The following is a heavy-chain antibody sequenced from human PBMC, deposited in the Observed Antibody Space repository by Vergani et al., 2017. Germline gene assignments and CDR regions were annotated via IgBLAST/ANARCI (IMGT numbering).Heavy chain of an antibody. V-gene: IGHV3-23*01. J-gene: IGHJ6*03. Sequence: EAQLLESGGGLAQPGGSLRLSCAATGFSFAGYAMTWVRQAPGKGPEWVSTLSGTGATTYYADSVKGRFTISRDNSKNTLFLQMNNLRVEDTARYYCAKSPRRYXDCDSSPYYYMDVWGNGTTVTVS. CDR1: GFSFAGYA. D-gene: IGHD2-21*02. CDR2: LSGTGATT. CDR3: AKSPRRYXDCDSSPYYYMDV.